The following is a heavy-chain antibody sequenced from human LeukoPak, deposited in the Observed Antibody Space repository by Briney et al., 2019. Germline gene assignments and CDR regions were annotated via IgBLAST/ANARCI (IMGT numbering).Heavy chain of an antibody. J-gene: IGHJ4*02. CDR2: ISAYNGNT. D-gene: IGHD3-22*01. CDR1: GYIFTSYG. Sequence: ASVKVSCKASGYIFTSYGINWVRQAPGQGLEWMGWISAYNGNTNYAQKLQGRVTLTTDTSTSTAYVELRSLRSDDTAVYYCARDFAAIPSPVPLWYNYDSSGYLDYWGQGTLVTVSS. V-gene: IGHV1-18*01. CDR3: ARDFAAIPSPVPLWYNYDSSGYLDY.